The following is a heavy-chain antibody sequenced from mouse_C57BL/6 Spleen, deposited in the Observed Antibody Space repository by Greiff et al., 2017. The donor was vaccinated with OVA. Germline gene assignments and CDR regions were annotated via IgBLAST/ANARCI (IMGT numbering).Heavy chain of an antibody. Sequence: EVQRVESGPELVKPGASVKISCKASGYTFTDYYMNWVKQSHGKSLEWIGDINPNNGGTSYNQKFKGKATLTVDKSSSTAYMKLRSLTSEDSAVYYCARDHTEDYWGQGTTLTVAS. CDR1: GYTFTDYY. CDR2: INPNNGGT. J-gene: IGHJ2*01. CDR3: ARDHTEDY. V-gene: IGHV1-26*01.